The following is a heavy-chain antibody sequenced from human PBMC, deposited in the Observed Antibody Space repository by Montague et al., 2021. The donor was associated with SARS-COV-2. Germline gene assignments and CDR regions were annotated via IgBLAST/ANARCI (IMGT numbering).Heavy chain of an antibody. J-gene: IGHJ4*02. CDR3: VRYSGWFYFDF. Sequence: CAISGDSVSSNGLAWSWIRQSPSLGLEWLGRTYYRSKWYSDYAPXVRGRLTVNPDASKNEFSLELNYVTPEDTAVYYCVRYSGWFYFDFWGQGTLVTVSS. CDR1: GDSVSSNGLA. D-gene: IGHD6-19*01. V-gene: IGHV6-1*01. CDR2: TYYRSKWYS.